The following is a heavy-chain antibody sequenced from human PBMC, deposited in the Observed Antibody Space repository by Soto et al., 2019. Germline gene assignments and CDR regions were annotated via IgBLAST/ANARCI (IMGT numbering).Heavy chain of an antibody. CDR3: ARTRIAAAGNWFDP. CDR2: MNPNSGNT. D-gene: IGHD6-13*01. V-gene: IGHV1-8*01. J-gene: IGHJ5*02. Sequence: QVQLVQSGAEVKKPGASVKVSCKASGYTFTSYDINWVRQATGQALEWMGWMNPNSGNTGYAQKFQGRVTMTRNTAISTAYMELSSLRSEDTAVYYCARTRIAAAGNWFDPWGQGTLVTVSS. CDR1: GYTFTSYD.